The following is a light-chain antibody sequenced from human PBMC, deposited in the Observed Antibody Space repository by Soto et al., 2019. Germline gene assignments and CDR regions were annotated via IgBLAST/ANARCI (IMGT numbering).Light chain of an antibody. Sequence: QSVLTQPASVSGSPGQSITISCTGTSSDVGGYNYVAWYQQHPGKAPKLMIYVVSNRPSGVSNRFSGSKSGNTASLTISGLQAEDEADYSCISYTSSSTYVFGTGTKVTVL. J-gene: IGLJ1*01. V-gene: IGLV2-14*01. CDR2: VVS. CDR1: SSDVGGYNY. CDR3: ISYTSSSTYV.